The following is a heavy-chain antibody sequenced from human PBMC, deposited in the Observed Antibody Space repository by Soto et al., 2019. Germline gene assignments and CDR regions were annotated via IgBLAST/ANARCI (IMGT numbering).Heavy chain of an antibody. CDR1: GYRFTSYG. D-gene: IGHD6-19*01. CDR3: ARDPYSSGWYGTNYYYYYGMDV. CDR2: ISAYNGNT. Sequence: GASVKVSCKASGYRFTSYGISWVRQAPGQGLEWMGWISAYNGNTNYAQKLQGRVTMTTDTSTSTAYMELRSLRSDDTAVYYCARDPYSSGWYGTNYYYYYGMDVWGQGTTVTVSS. V-gene: IGHV1-18*01. J-gene: IGHJ6*02.